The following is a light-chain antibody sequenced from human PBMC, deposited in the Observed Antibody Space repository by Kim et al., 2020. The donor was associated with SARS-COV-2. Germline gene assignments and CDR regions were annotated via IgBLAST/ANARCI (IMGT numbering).Light chain of an antibody. CDR2: QHD. J-gene: IGLJ1*01. CDR3: QAWDNGTAG. Sequence: SVDQGRTSGFTCRGVEVGSRSACWEQQKRGKTRVLSICQHDRRPAGMPERFSASSAGSTATLTISGTETMGDADYYCQAWDNGTAGFGSGTKVTVL. CDR1: EVGSRS. V-gene: IGLV3-1*01.